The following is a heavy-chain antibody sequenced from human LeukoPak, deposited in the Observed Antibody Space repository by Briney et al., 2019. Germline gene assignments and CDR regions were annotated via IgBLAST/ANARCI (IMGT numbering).Heavy chain of an antibody. CDR1: GFTFNIYA. V-gene: IGHV3-23*01. D-gene: IGHD5-18*01. CDR2: ISDSGGST. J-gene: IGHJ4*02. CDR3: ARPYSYGYFDY. Sequence: GGSLRLSCAASGFTFNIYAMSWVRQAPGKGLEWVSAISDSGGSTYYADSVKGRFTISRDNSKNTLYLQMNSLRAEDTAVYYCARPYSYGYFDYWGQGTLVTVSS.